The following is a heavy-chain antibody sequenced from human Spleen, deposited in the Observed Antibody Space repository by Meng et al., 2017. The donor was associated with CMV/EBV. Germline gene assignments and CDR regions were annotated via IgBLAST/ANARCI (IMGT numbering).Heavy chain of an antibody. CDR2: MNHSGST. J-gene: IGHJ5*02. CDR3: ARVGDWNDGGNWFDP. Sequence: SETLSLTCAVYGGSFSDYSWSCIRQPPGKGLEWIGEMNHSGSTNYNPSLKSRVTISVDTSMNQFSLKLSSVTAADTAVYYCARVGDWNDGGNWFDPWGQGTLVTVSS. V-gene: IGHV4-34*01. CDR1: GGSFSDYS. D-gene: IGHD1-1*01.